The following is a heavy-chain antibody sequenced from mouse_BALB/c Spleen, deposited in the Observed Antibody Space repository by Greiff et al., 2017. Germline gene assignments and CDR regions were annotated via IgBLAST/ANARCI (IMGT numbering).Heavy chain of an antibody. Sequence: VQLQQPGAELVKPGASVKMSCKASGYTFTSYWMHWVKQRPGQGLEWIGVIDPSDSYTSYNQKFKGKATLTVDTSSSTAYMQLSSLTSEDAAVYYCTRGENYGYEGWFAYWGQGTLVTVSA. J-gene: IGHJ3*01. D-gene: IGHD2-2*01. CDR1: GYTFTSYW. CDR3: TRGENYGYEGWFAY. CDR2: IDPSDSYT. V-gene: IGHV1S127*01.